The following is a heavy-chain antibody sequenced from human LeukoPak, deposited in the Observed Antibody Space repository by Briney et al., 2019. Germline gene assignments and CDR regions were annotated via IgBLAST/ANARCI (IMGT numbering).Heavy chain of an antibody. J-gene: IGHJ4*02. V-gene: IGHV3-23*01. CDR1: GVTFSSYA. CDR3: ARDWSGVSTSNDC. CDR2: VSGSGGST. Sequence: GGSLRLSCAASGVTFSSYAMTWVRQAPGKGLEWVSGVSGSGGSTYYADSVKGRFTISRDNAKNSLYLEMNSLRAEDTAVYYCARDWSGVSTSNDCWGQGTLVTVSS. D-gene: IGHD3-3*01.